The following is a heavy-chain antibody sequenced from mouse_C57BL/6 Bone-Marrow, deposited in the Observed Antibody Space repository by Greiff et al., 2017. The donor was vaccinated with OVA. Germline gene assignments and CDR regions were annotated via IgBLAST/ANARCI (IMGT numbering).Heavy chain of an antibody. CDR3: ATGDYYGSSFQWYFDV. V-gene: IGHV1-78*01. CDR1: GYTFTDHT. D-gene: IGHD1-1*01. Sequence: VQLQESDAELVKPGASVKISCKVSGYTFTDHTIHWMKQRPEQGLEWIGYIYPRDGSTKYNEKFKGKATLTADKSSSTAYMQLNSLTSEDSAVYFCATGDYYGSSFQWYFDVWGTGTTVTVSS. CDR2: IYPRDGST. J-gene: IGHJ1*03.